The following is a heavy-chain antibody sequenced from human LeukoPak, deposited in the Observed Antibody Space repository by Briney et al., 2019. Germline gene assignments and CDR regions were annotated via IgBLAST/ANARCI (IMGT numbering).Heavy chain of an antibody. D-gene: IGHD2-2*02. V-gene: IGHV4-31*03. CDR1: GGSISSGGYY. J-gene: IGHJ5*02. Sequence: PSETLSLTCTVSGGSISSGGYYWSWIRQHPGKGLEWIGYIYYSGSTYYNPSLKSRVTISVDTSKNQFSLKLSSVTAADTAVYYCARGPHCSSTSCYTWFDPWGQGTLVTVSS. CDR3: ARGPHCSSTSCYTWFDP. CDR2: IYYSGST.